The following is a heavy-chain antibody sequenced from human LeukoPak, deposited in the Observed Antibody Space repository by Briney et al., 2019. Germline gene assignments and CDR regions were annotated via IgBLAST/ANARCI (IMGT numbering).Heavy chain of an antibody. CDR2: ISYDGSNK. D-gene: IGHD1-26*01. J-gene: IGHJ4*02. V-gene: IGHV3-30-3*01. Sequence: GRSLTLSCAASGFTFSSYAMHWVRQAPGKGLEWVAVISYDGSNKYYADSVKGRFTISRDNSKNTLYLQMNSLRAEDTAVYYCARESMGATAFDYWGQGTLVTVSS. CDR1: GFTFSSYA. CDR3: ARESMGATAFDY.